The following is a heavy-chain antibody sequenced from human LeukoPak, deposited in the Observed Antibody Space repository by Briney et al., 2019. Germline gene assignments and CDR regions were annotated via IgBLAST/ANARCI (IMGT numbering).Heavy chain of an antibody. CDR3: AKAPYCSSTSCYAEGAYYYYYMDV. D-gene: IGHD2-2*01. V-gene: IGHV3-23*01. Sequence: GGSLRLSCAASGFTFSSYAMSWVRQAPGKGLEWVSAMSGSGGSTYYADSVKGRFTISRDNSKNTLYLQMNSLRAEDTAVYYCAKAPYCSSTSCYAEGAYYYYYMDVWGKGTTVTISS. CDR2: MSGSGGST. CDR1: GFTFSSYA. J-gene: IGHJ6*03.